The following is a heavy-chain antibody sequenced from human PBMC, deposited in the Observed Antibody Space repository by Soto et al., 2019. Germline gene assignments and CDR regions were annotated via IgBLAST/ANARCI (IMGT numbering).Heavy chain of an antibody. CDR2: FDPEDGET. Sequence: ASVTVSCQVSGYTITNLSMHWVRQAPGKGLEWMGGFDPEDGETIYAQKFQERVTITRDMSTSTAYMELSSLRSEDTAVYYCAAEAANYDILTGYYYYYGMDVWGQGTTVTVSS. D-gene: IGHD3-9*01. J-gene: IGHJ6*02. V-gene: IGHV1-24*01. CDR1: GYTITNLS. CDR3: AAEAANYDILTGYYYYYGMDV.